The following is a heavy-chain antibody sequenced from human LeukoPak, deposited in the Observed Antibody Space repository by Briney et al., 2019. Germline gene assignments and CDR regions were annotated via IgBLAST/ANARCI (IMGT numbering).Heavy chain of an antibody. J-gene: IGHJ5*02. V-gene: IGHV4-34*01. Sequence: SETLSLTCAVYGGSFSGYYWSWIRQPPGKGLEWIGEINHSGSTNYNPSLKSRVTISVDTSKNQFSLKLSSVTAADTAVYYCARRLLLWFGDTGFDPWGQGTLVTVSS. CDR1: GGSFSGYY. D-gene: IGHD3-10*01. CDR2: INHSGST. CDR3: ARRLLLWFGDTGFDP.